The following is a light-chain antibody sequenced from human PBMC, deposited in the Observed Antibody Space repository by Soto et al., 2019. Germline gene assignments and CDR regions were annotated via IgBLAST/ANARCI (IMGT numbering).Light chain of an antibody. CDR2: GAS. V-gene: IGKV1-39*01. J-gene: IGKJ2*01. CDR1: QTINNF. CDR3: QQSSSTPYI. Sequence: DIQMTQSPSSLSASVGDRVTITCRASQTINNFLSWYQQKPGKPPKLLIYGASRLQSGVPSRFSGSGSGTDFILTIRDLQAEDFASYFCQQSSSTPYIFGQGTTLEVK.